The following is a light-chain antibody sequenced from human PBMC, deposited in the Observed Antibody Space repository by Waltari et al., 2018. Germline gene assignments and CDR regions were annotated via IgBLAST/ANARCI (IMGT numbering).Light chain of an antibody. V-gene: IGLV2-14*01. CDR2: EVS. CDR1: SNDVGVYGS. J-gene: IGLJ1*01. Sequence: QSALTQPASVSGSPRQSITISCPGTSNDVGVYGSVYWYQQYPCRAPKLIIYEVSYRPSGISTRFSGSKSGNTASLTISGLQADDEADYYCSSHTSTVPHVFGTGTRVTV. CDR3: SSHTSTVPHV.